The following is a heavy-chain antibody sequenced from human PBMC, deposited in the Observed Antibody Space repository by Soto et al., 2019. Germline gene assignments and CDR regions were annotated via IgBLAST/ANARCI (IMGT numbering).Heavy chain of an antibody. CDR1: GGTFSSYA. Sequence: QVQLVQSGAEAKKPGSSVKVSCKTSGGTFSSYAISWVRQAPGQGLEWMGGIVPLFRTTNYAQKFQGRVTNTPGTSKYTVEKELSGMKTGDPAVYLRGRGGYNSTLFNLLDRSRLDVWGQGATVTLS. J-gene: IGHJ6*02. V-gene: IGHV1-69*06. CDR2: IVPLFRTT. D-gene: IGHD3-3*01. CDR3: GRGGYNSTLFNLLDRSRLDV.